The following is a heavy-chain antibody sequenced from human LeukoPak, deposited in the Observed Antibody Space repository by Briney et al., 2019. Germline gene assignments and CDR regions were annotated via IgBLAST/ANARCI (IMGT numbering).Heavy chain of an antibody. V-gene: IGHV3-7*01. D-gene: IGHD2-15*01. CDR1: GFTFSSYW. CDR3: ARDSTPYCSGGSCYSLTFDY. J-gene: IGHJ4*02. CDR2: IKQDGSEK. Sequence: GGSLRLSCAASGFTFSSYWMSWVRQAPGKGLEWVANIKQDGSEKYYVDSVKGRFTISRDNAKNSLYLQMNSLRAEDTAVYYCARDSTPYCSGGSCYSLTFDYWGQGTLVTVSS.